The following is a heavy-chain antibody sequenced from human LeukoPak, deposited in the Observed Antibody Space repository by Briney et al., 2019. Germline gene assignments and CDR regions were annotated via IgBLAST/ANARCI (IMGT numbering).Heavy chain of an antibody. D-gene: IGHD6-19*01. V-gene: IGHV1-8*01. J-gene: IGHJ4*02. CDR3: TRGSSGRRDN. Sequence: ASVKVSCKASGYTFTSCNINWVRQATGQGLEWMGWMNPNSGNTGYGQIFQRRITMTRDISIGTAYMELSNLTSEDTSIYYCTRGSSGRRDNWGQGTLVTVSA. CDR1: GYTFTSCN. CDR2: MNPNSGNT.